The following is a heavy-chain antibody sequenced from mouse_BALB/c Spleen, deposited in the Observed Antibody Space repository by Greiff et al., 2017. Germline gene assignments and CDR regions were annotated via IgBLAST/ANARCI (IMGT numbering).Heavy chain of an antibody. CDR3: ARSLGDY. J-gene: IGHJ4*01. Sequence: EVQRVESGGGLVKPGGSLKLSCAASGFTFSDYYMYWVRQTPEKRLEWVATISDGGSYTYYPDSVKGRFTISRDNAKNNLYLQMSSLKSEDTAMYYCARSLGDYWGQGTSVTVSS. V-gene: IGHV5-4*02. CDR1: GFTFSDYY. CDR2: ISDGGSYT.